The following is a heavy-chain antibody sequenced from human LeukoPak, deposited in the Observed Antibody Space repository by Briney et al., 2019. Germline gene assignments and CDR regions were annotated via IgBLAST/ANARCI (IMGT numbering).Heavy chain of an antibody. CDR2: IYYSGST. Sequence: KPSETLSLTCTVSGGSISSYYWSWIRQPPGKGLEWIGYIYYSGSTNYNPSLKSRVTISVDTSKNQFSLKLSSVTAADTAVYYCARVPRCSTQAPGMKYYYYYYMDVWGKGTTVTVSS. CDR1: GGSISSYY. V-gene: IGHV4-59*01. J-gene: IGHJ6*03. D-gene: IGHD2-2*01. CDR3: ARVPRCSTQAPGMKYYYYYYMDV.